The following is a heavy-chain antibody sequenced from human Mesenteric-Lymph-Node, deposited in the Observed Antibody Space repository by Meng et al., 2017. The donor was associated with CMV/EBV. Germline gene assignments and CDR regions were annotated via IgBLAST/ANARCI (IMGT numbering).Heavy chain of an antibody. D-gene: IGHD1-26*01. J-gene: IGHJ4*02. Sequence: GESLKISCAASGFTFSSYSMNWVRQAPGKGLEWVSSISSSSSYIYYADSVKGRFTISRDNAKNSLYLQMNSLRAEDTAVYYCVRVGRDDYWGQGTLVTVSS. CDR1: GFTFSSYS. CDR2: ISSSSSYI. V-gene: IGHV3-21*01. CDR3: VRVGRDDY.